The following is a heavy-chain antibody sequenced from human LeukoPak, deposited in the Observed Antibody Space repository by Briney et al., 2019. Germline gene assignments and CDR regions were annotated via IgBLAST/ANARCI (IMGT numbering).Heavy chain of an antibody. J-gene: IGHJ4*02. CDR3: ARDNDSRDPPHFDY. CDR1: GGTFNSYA. Sequence: SVKVSCKASGGTFNSYAISWVRQPPGQGREWMGGIIPIFGTTNYARKFRGRVTLTADKSTRTAYMELSSLRSEDTAVYYCARDNDSRDPPHFDYWGQGTLVTVSS. CDR2: IIPIFGTT. D-gene: IGHD3-16*01. V-gene: IGHV1-69*06.